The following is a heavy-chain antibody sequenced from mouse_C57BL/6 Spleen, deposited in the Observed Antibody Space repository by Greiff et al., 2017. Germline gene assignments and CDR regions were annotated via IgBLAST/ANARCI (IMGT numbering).Heavy chain of an antibody. J-gene: IGHJ2*01. V-gene: IGHV7-3*01. Sequence: DVKLVESGGGLVQPGGSLSLSCAASGFTFTDYYMSWVRQPPGKALEWLGFIRNKANGYTTEYSASVKGRFTISRDNSQSILYLQMNALRAEDSATYYCARYSGTEYYFDYWGQGTTLTVSS. CDR3: ARYSGTEYYFDY. D-gene: IGHD3-3*01. CDR1: GFTFTDYY. CDR2: IRNKANGYTT.